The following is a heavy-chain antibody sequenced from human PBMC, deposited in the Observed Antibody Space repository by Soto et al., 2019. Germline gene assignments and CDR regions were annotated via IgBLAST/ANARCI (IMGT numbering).Heavy chain of an antibody. V-gene: IGHV3-21*01. J-gene: IGHJ4*02. Sequence: LRLSCEASGFTFSRVGMNWVRQVPGKGLEWVASISSGSSDTWYADSVKGRFIISRDNAQNSLFLQMNTLRPEDTAMYYCARVAYWGPGTQVTVSS. CDR2: ISSGSSDT. CDR1: GFTFSRVG. CDR3: ARVAY.